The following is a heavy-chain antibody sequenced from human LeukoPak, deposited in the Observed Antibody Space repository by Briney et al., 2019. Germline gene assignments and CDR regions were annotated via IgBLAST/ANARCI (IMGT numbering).Heavy chain of an antibody. V-gene: IGHV1-2*02. Sequence: GASVKVSCKASGYTFTGYYMHWVRQAPGQGLEWMGWINPNSGGTNYARKFQGRVTMTRDTSISTAYMELSRLRSDDTAVYYCAREGDTAMVMFYYWGQGTLVTVSS. CDR1: GYTFTGYY. D-gene: IGHD5-18*01. J-gene: IGHJ4*02. CDR3: AREGDTAMVMFYY. CDR2: INPNSGGT.